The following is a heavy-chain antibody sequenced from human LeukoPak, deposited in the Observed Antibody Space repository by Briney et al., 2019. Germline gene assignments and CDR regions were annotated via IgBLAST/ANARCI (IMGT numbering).Heavy chain of an antibody. Sequence: PSETLSLTCNVSGGSISNYYWSWIRQHPGKGLEWIGYIYYSGSTYYNPSLKSRVTISVDTSKNQFSLKLSSVTAADTAVYYCARGPPLGYFQHWGQGTLVTVSS. V-gene: IGHV4-59*06. CDR3: ARGPPLGYFQH. CDR1: GGSISNYY. D-gene: IGHD3-16*01. CDR2: IYYSGST. J-gene: IGHJ1*01.